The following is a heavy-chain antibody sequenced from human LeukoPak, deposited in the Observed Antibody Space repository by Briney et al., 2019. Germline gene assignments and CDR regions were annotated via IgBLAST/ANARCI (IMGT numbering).Heavy chain of an antibody. V-gene: IGHV3-48*01. D-gene: IGHD3-3*01. J-gene: IGHJ4*02. CDR2: ISSSSSTI. CDR3: AKVDQGVVITPYYFDY. Sequence: GGSLRLSCAASGFTFSSYSMNWVRQAPGKGLEWVSYISSSSSTIYYADSVKGRFTISRDNAKNSLYLQMNSLRAEDTAVYYCAKVDQGVVITPYYFDYWGQGTLVTVSS. CDR1: GFTFSSYS.